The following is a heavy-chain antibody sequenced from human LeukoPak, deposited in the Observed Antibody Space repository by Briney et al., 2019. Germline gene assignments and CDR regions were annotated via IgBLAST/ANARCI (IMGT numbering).Heavy chain of an antibody. Sequence: NPGGSLRPSCAPSGFTFSSYSMNWVRQAPRRGRGGVSSISSSTSYIYYADSVKCRFTSTRDNASNSLYLQMNSLRAEDTAVYYCAREKGDSSSTSCTNGCGQGTLVTASS. D-gene: IGHD2-2*01. J-gene: IGHJ4*01. V-gene: IGHV3-21*01. CDR1: GFTFSSYS. CDR3: AREKGDSSSTSCTNG. CDR2: ISSSTSYI.